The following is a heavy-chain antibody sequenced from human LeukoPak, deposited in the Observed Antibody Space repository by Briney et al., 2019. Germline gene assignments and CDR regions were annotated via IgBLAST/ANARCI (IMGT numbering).Heavy chain of an antibody. CDR3: ARDKGYGSDY. CDR2: IWYDGSNK. D-gene: IGHD3-10*01. Sequence: GGSLRLSCAASGFTFSSYGMHWVRQAPGKGLEWVAVIWYDGSNKYYADSVKGRFTISRDNAKNSLYLQMNTLRAEDTAMYYCARDKGYGSDYWGPGVQVTVSS. J-gene: IGHJ4*02. CDR1: GFTFSSYG. V-gene: IGHV3-33*01.